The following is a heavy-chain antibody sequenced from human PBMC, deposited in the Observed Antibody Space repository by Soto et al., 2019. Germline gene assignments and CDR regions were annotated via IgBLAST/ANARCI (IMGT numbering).Heavy chain of an antibody. V-gene: IGHV4-39*01. J-gene: IGHJ3*02. CDR3: ARLGTDYGDYVGAFDI. D-gene: IGHD4-17*01. CDR2: IYYSGST. CDR1: GVSISSSSYY. Sequence: SETLSLTCTVSGVSISSSSYYLGWIRQPPGKGLEWIGSIYYSGSTYYNPSLKSRVTISVDTSKNQFSLKLSSVTAADTAVYYCARLGTDYGDYVGAFDIWGQGTMVTVSS.